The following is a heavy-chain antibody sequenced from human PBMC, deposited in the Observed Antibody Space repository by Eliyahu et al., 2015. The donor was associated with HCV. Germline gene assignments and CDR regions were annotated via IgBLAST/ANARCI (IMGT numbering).Heavy chain of an antibody. CDR2: IYTSGST. CDR3: ARERLGYSSGCDY. CDR1: GGSISSGSYY. V-gene: IGHV4-61*02. J-gene: IGHJ4*02. Sequence: QVQLQESGPGLVKPSQTLSLTCTVSGGSISSGSYYWSWIRQPAGKGLEWIGRIYTSGSTNYNPSLKSRVTMSVDTSKNQFSLRLSSMTAADTAVYYCARERLGYSSGCDYWGQGTLVTVSS. D-gene: IGHD6-19*01.